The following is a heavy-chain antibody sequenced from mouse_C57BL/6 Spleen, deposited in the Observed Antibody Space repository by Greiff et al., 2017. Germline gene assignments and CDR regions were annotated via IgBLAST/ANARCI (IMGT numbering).Heavy chain of an antibody. CDR3: AIYYGNPYWYFDV. J-gene: IGHJ1*03. Sequence: VQLQQPGAELVKPGASVKLSCKASGYTFTSYWMHWVKQRPGQGLEWIGMIHPNSGSTNYNEKFKSKATLTVDKSSSKAYMQLSSLTSEDSAVYYCAIYYGNPYWYFDVWGTGTTVTVSS. CDR1: GYTFTSYW. V-gene: IGHV1-64*01. CDR2: IHPNSGST. D-gene: IGHD2-1*01.